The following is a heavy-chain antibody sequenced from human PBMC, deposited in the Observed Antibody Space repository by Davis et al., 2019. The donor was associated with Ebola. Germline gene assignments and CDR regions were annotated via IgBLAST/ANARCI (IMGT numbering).Heavy chain of an antibody. J-gene: IGHJ6*02. CDR3: ARGMQLLYGMDV. D-gene: IGHD5-18*01. CDR2: ISYDGSNK. V-gene: IGHV3-30-3*01. CDR1: GFTFSSYA. Sequence: PGGSLRLSCAASGFTFSSYAMHWVRQTPGKGLEWVAVISYDGSNKYYADSVKGRFTISRDNSKNTLYLQMNSLRAEDTAVYYCARGMQLLYGMDVWGQGTTVTVSS.